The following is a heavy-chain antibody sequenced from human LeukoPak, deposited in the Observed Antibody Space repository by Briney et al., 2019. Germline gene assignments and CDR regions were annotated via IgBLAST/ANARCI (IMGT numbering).Heavy chain of an antibody. V-gene: IGHV3-23*01. CDR2: ISGSGGST. D-gene: IGHD3-10*01. J-gene: IGHJ5*02. CDR3: AKDLMRDLWFGES. CDR1: GFTFSSYA. Sequence: PGGSLRLSCAASGFTFSSYAMSWVRQAPGKGLEWVSAISGSGGSTYYADSVSGRFTISRDNSKNTLYLQMNSLRAEDTAVYYCAKDLMRDLWFGESWGQGTLVTISS.